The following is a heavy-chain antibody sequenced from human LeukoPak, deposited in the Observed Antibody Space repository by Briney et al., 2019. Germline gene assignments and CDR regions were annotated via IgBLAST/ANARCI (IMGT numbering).Heavy chain of an antibody. CDR2: IHHSGVT. V-gene: IGHV4-34*01. CDR1: GGSFRSYW. CDR3: ARRTSSVEENDAFDI. Sequence: SETLSLTCDVYGGSFRSYWWTWIRQAPGKGLEWIGQIHHSGVTNYNPSLKSRVTISVDPSRNQFSLKLNSVTAADTAVYYCARRTSSVEENDAFDIWGQGTMVTVSS. J-gene: IGHJ3*02. D-gene: IGHD2-15*01.